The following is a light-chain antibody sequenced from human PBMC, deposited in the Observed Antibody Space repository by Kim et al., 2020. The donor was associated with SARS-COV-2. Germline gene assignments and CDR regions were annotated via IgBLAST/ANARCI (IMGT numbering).Light chain of an antibody. Sequence: GQPASISCRCSKSLVYSDGNTYLNWFHQRPGKSPRRLIYKVSNRDSGVPDRFSGSGSGTDFTLQISRVEAEDVGVYYCMQGTHWPFTFGPGTKVDIK. CDR1: KSLVYSDGNTY. CDR2: KVS. V-gene: IGKV2-30*01. CDR3: MQGTHWPFT. J-gene: IGKJ3*01.